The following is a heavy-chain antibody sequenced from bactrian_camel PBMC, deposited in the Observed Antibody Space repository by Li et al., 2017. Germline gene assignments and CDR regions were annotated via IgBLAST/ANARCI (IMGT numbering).Heavy chain of an antibody. J-gene: IGHJ7*01. CDR2: ISSDGGTT. Sequence: HVQLVESGGGLVQPGGSLRLSCAASGFTFTNYWMHWVRQGPGKGLEWVSSISSDGGTTYYADAKKGRFTVSRDNAKNTLYLEMNSLNTEDTAIYYCTRDVAGNYYGSDYWGKGTQVTVS. D-gene: IGHD5*01. CDR1: GFTFTNYW. V-gene: IGHV3S1*01.